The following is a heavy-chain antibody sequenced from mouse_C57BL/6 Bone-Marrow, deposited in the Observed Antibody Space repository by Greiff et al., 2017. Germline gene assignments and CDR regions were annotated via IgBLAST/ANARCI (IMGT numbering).Heavy chain of an antibody. J-gene: IGHJ3*01. V-gene: IGHV10-1*01. CDR3: VGDYDLFAY. Sequence: EVQLVESGGGLVQPKGSLKLSCAASGFSFNNYAMNWVRQAPGKGLEWVARIRSKSNNYATYYADSVKDRFTISRDDSESMLYLQMNNLKTEDTAMYYCVGDYDLFAYWGQGTLVTVSA. CDR1: GFSFNNYA. CDR2: IRSKSNNYAT. D-gene: IGHD2-4*01.